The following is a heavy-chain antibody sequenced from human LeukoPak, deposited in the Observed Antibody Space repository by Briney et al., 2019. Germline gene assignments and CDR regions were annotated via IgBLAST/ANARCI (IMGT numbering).Heavy chain of an antibody. J-gene: IGHJ3*02. D-gene: IGHD6-19*01. V-gene: IGHV3-30*02. Sequence: GGSLRLSCAASGFTFSSYGMPWVRQAPGKGLEWVAFIRYDGSNKYYADSVKGRFTISRDNSKNTLYLQMNSLRAEDTAVYYCAKVYSGWSGDGAFDIWGQGTMVTVSS. CDR2: IRYDGSNK. CDR1: GFTFSSYG. CDR3: AKVYSGWSGDGAFDI.